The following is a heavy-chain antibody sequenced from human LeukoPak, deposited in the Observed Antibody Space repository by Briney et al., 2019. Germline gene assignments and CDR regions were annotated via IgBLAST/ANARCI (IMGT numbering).Heavy chain of an antibody. Sequence: SETLSLTCTVSGGSISSSSYYWGWIRQPPGKGLEWIGSIYYSGSTYYNPSLKSRVTISVDTSKNQFSLKLSSVTAADTAVYYCARQSWGIRGVPVWFDPWGQGTLVTVSS. D-gene: IGHD3-10*01. J-gene: IGHJ5*02. V-gene: IGHV4-39*01. CDR3: ARQSWGIRGVPVWFDP. CDR2: IYYSGST. CDR1: GGSISSSSYY.